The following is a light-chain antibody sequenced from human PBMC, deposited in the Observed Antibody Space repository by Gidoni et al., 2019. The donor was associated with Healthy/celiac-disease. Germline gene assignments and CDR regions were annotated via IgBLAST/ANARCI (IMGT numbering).Light chain of an antibody. Sequence: PGERATLSCRASQSVSSSYLAWYQQKPGQAPRLLIYGASSRATGIPDRFSGSGSGTDFTLTISRLEPEDFAVYYCQQYGSSPWTFXQXTKVEIK. CDR2: GAS. CDR1: QSVSSSY. J-gene: IGKJ1*01. V-gene: IGKV3-20*01. CDR3: QQYGSSPWT.